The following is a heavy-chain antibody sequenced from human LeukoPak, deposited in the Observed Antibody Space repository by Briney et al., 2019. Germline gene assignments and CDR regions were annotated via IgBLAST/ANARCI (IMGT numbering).Heavy chain of an antibody. V-gene: IGHV4-59*01. J-gene: IGHJ4*02. CDR1: GGSISSYY. CDR3: ARASGADRPSDY. D-gene: IGHD3-10*01. CDR2: ISYIGST. Sequence: SETLSLTCTVSGGSISSYYCNWIRQPPGQRPEWIGYISYIGSTNYHLSLKRRVTMSVDLSKNQFSLKLSSVPAADTAVYYCARASGADRPSDYWGQGTLVTVSS.